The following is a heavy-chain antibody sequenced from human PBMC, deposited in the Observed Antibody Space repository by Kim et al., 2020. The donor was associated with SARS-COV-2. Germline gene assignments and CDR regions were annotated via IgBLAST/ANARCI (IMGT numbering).Heavy chain of an antibody. J-gene: IGHJ4*02. D-gene: IGHD3-10*01. CDR3: ARADGSGSYYRE. CDR2: IRNKVKSYTT. V-gene: IGHV3-72*01. CDR1: GFIFSDHY. Sequence: GGSLRLSCAASGFIFSDHYMDWVRQAPGKGLECVGRIRNKVKSYTTEYAASVRGRFTISRDDSKNSLFLQMNSLKTEDTAVYYCARADGSGSYYREWGQGTLVTVSS.